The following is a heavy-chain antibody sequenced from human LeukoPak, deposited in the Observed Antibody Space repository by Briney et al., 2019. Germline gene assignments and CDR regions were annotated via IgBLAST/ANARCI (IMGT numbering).Heavy chain of an antibody. Sequence: SETLSLTCTVSGGSISSSSYYWGWIRQPPGKGLEWIGSIYYSGSTYYNPSLKSRVTISVDTSKNQFSLKLSSVTAADTAVYYCARDIAAAFDYWGQGTLVTVSS. V-gene: IGHV4-39*02. CDR3: ARDIAAAFDY. D-gene: IGHD6-13*01. J-gene: IGHJ4*02. CDR2: IYYSGST. CDR1: GGSISSSSYY.